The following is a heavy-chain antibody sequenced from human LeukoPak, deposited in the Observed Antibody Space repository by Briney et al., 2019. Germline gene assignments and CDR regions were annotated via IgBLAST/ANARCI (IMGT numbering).Heavy chain of an antibody. J-gene: IGHJ6*02. CDR3: ARVTGSGSYYDYYYYGMDV. CDR2: INWNGGST. V-gene: IGHV3-20*01. D-gene: IGHD3-10*01. Sequence: GGSLRLSCATSGFTFDDYGMSWVRQAPGKGLEWVSGINWNGGSTGYADSVKGRFTISRDNAKNSLYLQMNSLRAEDTALYHCARVTGSGSYYDYYYYGMDVWGQGTTVTVSS. CDR1: GFTFDDYG.